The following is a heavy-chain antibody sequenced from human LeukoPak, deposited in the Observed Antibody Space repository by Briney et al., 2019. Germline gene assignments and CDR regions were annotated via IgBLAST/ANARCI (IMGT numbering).Heavy chain of an antibody. D-gene: IGHD5-24*01. Sequence: SETLSLTCTVSGGSIGSYYWSWIRQPPGKGLEWIGYIYYSGSTNYNPSLKSRLTISVDVSKNQFSLKLSSVTAADTAVYYCAGRRGGYNSAFDYWGQGTLVTVSS. J-gene: IGHJ4*02. CDR3: AGRRGGYNSAFDY. CDR1: GGSIGSYY. CDR2: IYYSGST. V-gene: IGHV4-59*01.